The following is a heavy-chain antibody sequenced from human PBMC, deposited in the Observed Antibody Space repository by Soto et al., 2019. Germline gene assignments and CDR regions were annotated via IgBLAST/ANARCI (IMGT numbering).Heavy chain of an antibody. CDR2: INSDGSDT. J-gene: IGHJ4*02. D-gene: IGHD6-13*01. CDR3: ATLDSSSWAFDY. CDR1: GFTFSSYW. V-gene: IGHV3-74*01. Sequence: EMQLVESGGGLVQPGGSLRLSCAASGFTFSSYWMNWVRQGPGKGLVWVSRINSDGSDTSYADSVKGRFTISRDNAKNTRYLQMNSLRAEDTAVYYCATLDSSSWAFDYWGQGTLVTVSS.